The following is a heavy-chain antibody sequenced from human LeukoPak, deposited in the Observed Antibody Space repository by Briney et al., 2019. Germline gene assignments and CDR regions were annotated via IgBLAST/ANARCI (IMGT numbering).Heavy chain of an antibody. Sequence: GGSLRLSCAASGFTFSSYSMNWVRQAPGKGLEWVSSISSSSSYIYYADSVKGRFTISRDNSKNTLYLQMNSLRAEDTAVYYCARASIAVATQGFDYWGQGTLVTVSS. D-gene: IGHD6-19*01. J-gene: IGHJ4*02. CDR2: ISSSSSYI. CDR3: ARASIAVATQGFDY. V-gene: IGHV3-21*01. CDR1: GFTFSSYS.